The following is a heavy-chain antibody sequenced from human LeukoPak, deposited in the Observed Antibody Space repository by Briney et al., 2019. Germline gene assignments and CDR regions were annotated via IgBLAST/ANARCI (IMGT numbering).Heavy chain of an antibody. CDR3: ARVPDGGNDAFDI. Sequence: KSSETLSLTCAVYGGSFSGYYWSWIRQPPGKGLEWIGEINHSGSTNYNPSLKSRVTISVDTSKNQFSLKLSSVTAADTAVYNCARVPDGGNDAFDIWGQGTMVTVSS. V-gene: IGHV4-34*01. D-gene: IGHD2-8*02. CDR1: GGSFSGYY. CDR2: INHSGST. J-gene: IGHJ3*02.